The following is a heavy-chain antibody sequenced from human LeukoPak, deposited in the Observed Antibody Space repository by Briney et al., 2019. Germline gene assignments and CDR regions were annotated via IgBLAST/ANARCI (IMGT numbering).Heavy chain of an antibody. CDR2: IYPGDSDT. D-gene: IGHD3-22*01. CDR3: ARPAMIVVADGTDAFDI. Sequence: AEGSLKISCKGSGYSFTSYWIGWVRQMPGKGLEWMGIIYPGDSDTRYSPSFQGQVTISADKSISTAYLQWSSLKASDTAMYYCARPAMIVVADGTDAFDIWGQGTMVTVSS. J-gene: IGHJ3*02. CDR1: GYSFTSYW. V-gene: IGHV5-51*01.